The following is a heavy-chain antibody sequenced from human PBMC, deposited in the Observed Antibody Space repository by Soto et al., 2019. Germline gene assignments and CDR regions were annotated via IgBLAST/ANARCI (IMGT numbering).Heavy chain of an antibody. D-gene: IGHD5-12*01. Sequence: ASVKVSCKASGYTFTSYAMHWVRQAPGQRLEWMGWINAGNGNTKYSQKFQGRVTITRDTSASTAYMELSSLRSEDTAVYYCARAEDTGYSGYDFNYYYYYMDVWGKGTTVTVSS. CDR1: GYTFTSYA. CDR2: INAGNGNT. J-gene: IGHJ6*03. CDR3: ARAEDTGYSGYDFNYYYYYMDV. V-gene: IGHV1-3*01.